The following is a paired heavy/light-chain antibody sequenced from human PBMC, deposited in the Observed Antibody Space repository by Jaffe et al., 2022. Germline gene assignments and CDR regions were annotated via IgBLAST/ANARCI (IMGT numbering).Heavy chain of an antibody. J-gene: IGHJ4*02. V-gene: IGHV3-74*01. CDR1: GFTFNTYW. Sequence: DVQVVESGGGLVQPGESLRLSCAASGFTFNTYWMHWVRQVPGKGLVWVARMNSDGSNINYADSVRGRFTISRDNAKNTLYLQMDSLRAEDTAMYYCVRGSRMGYCTSASCLNFDYWGPGTLVTVSS. D-gene: IGHD2-2*01. CDR2: MNSDGSNI. CDR3: VRGSRMGYCTSASCLNFDY.
Light chain of an antibody. CDR2: GVS. Sequence: EVVLTQSPGTLSLSPGERATFSCRASQSVISSYLAWYQQKPGQAPRLLIHGVSSRATGIPDRFSGSGSGTDFTLTISRLEPEDFAMYYCQQYGNLPLTFGGGTKVEIK. CDR1: QSVISSY. J-gene: IGKJ4*01. CDR3: QQYGNLPLT. V-gene: IGKV3-20*01.